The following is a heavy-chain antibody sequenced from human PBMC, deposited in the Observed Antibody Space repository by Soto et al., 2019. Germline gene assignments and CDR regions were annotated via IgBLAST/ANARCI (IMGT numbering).Heavy chain of an antibody. V-gene: IGHV3-21*01. Sequence: GGSLRLSCAASGFTFSSYSMNWVRQAPGKGLEWVSSISSSSSYIYYADSVKGRFTISRDNAKNSLYLQMNSLRAEDTAVYYCARDSGSMIVVVTNFDYWGPGTLVTVSS. D-gene: IGHD3-22*01. CDR1: GFTFSSYS. J-gene: IGHJ4*02. CDR3: ARDSGSMIVVVTNFDY. CDR2: ISSSSSYI.